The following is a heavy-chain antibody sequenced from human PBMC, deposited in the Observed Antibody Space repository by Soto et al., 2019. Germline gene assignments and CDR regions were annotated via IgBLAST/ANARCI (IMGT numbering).Heavy chain of an antibody. Sequence: PGGSLRLSCAAPGFTFSNYGMNWVRQAPGKGLEWISYISMSSSTIYYADSVKGRFTISRDNAKNSLYLQMNSLRDEDTAVYYCARAGDYCTNGVCYRDFDYWGQGTLVTVSS. V-gene: IGHV3-48*02. CDR2: ISMSSSTI. CDR3: ARAGDYCTNGVCYRDFDY. CDR1: GFTFSNYG. D-gene: IGHD2-8*01. J-gene: IGHJ4*02.